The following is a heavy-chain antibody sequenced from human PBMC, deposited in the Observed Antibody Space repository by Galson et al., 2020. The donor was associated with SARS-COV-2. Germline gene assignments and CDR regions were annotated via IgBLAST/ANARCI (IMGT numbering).Heavy chain of an antibody. CDR3: AREDIVVVPAPESLYEYYYYGMGV. D-gene: IGHD2-2*01. Sequence: ETSETLSLTCAVYGWSFSGYYWSWIRQPPGKGLEWIGGINHSGNTNYNPSLTSRITISVNTSKNQFSLELRVVTAADTAVDYCAREDIVVVPAPESLYEYYYYGMGVWGKGTTVTVSS. CDR2: INHSGNT. V-gene: IGHV4-34*01. J-gene: IGHJ6*04. CDR1: GWSFSGYY.